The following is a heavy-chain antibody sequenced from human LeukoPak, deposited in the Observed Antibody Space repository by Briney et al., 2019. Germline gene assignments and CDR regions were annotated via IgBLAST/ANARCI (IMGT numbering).Heavy chain of an antibody. CDR1: GFTFSSYS. CDR2: ISSSSSYI. V-gene: IGHV3-21*01. CDR3: ARGQFPDIVVVPRYHYYYGMDV. D-gene: IGHD2-2*01. J-gene: IGHJ6*02. Sequence: GGSLRLSCAASGFTFSSYSMNWVRQAPGKGLEWVSSISSSSSYIYYADSVKGRFTISRDNAKNSLYLQMNSLRAEDTAVYYCARGQFPDIVVVPRYHYYYGMDVWGQGTTVTVSS.